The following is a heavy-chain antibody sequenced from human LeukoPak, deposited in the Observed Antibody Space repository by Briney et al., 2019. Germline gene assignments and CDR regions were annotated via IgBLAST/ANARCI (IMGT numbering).Heavy chain of an antibody. CDR1: GGSISSYY. Sequence: SETLSLTCTVSGGSISSYYWSWIRQPPGKGLEWIGYICYSGSTNYNPSLKSRVTISVDTSKNQFSLKLSSVTAADTAVYYCARGDAPSVYYYYYYMDVWGKGTTVTVSS. CDR2: ICYSGST. J-gene: IGHJ6*03. D-gene: IGHD2-2*01. CDR3: ARGDAPSVYYYYYYMDV. V-gene: IGHV4-59*01.